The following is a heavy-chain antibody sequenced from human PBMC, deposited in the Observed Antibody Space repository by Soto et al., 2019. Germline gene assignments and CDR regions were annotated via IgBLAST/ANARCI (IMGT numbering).Heavy chain of an antibody. J-gene: IGHJ4*02. CDR3: ARTINYDFWSGYFYLDY. V-gene: IGHV4-59*01. CDR2: IYYSGST. Sequence: PSETLSLPCTVSGGSISSYYWSWIRQPPGKGLEWIGYIYYSGSTNYNPSLKSRVTISVDTSKNQFSLKLSSVTAADTAVYYCARTINYDFWSGYFYLDYWGQGTLVTVSS. D-gene: IGHD3-3*01. CDR1: GGSISSYY.